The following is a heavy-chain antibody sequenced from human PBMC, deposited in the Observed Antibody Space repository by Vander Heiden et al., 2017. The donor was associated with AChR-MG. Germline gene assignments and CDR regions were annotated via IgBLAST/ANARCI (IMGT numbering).Heavy chain of an antibody. CDR3: AKRMTATYYYGMDV. CDR2: ITDSGGST. V-gene: IGHV3-23*01. J-gene: IGHJ6*02. CDR1: GFDFSNYA. Sequence: EVHLLESGGGLVQSGGSLRLSCAASGFDFSNYALNWSRSAPGKGLEWISGITDSGGSTYYADSVKGRFTTSRDNSKNTLYLQMDNLRAEDTALYYCAKRMTATYYYGMDVWCQGTTVTVSS.